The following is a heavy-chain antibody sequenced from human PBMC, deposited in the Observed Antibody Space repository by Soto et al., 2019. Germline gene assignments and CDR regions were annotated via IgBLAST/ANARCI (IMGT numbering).Heavy chain of an antibody. V-gene: IGHV1-69*13. J-gene: IGHJ4*02. Sequence: SVKVSCKASGGTFSSYAISWVRQAPGQGLEWMGGIIPIFGTANYAQKFQGRVTITADESTSTAYMELSSLRSEDTAVYYCARSPGRDYRGSYYGQDWGQGTQVTVSS. CDR1: GGTFSSYA. D-gene: IGHD1-26*01. CDR3: ARSPGRDYRGSYYGQD. CDR2: IIPIFGTA.